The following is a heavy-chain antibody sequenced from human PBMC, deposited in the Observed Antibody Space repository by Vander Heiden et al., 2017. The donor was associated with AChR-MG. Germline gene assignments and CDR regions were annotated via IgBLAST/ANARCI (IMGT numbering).Heavy chain of an antibody. V-gene: IGHV4-34*01. CDR2: ITHSGST. Sequence: QVQLQQWGAGLLKPSETLSLTCAVYGGSFSGYYWTWIRQPPGKGLEWIGEITHSGSTNYNPSLKSRVTISVDTSKNQFSRKLSSVTAADTAVYYGARGRRWLQRSFDYWGQGTLVTVSS. CDR3: ARGRRWLQRSFDY. CDR1: GGSFSGYY. J-gene: IGHJ4*02. D-gene: IGHD5-18*01.